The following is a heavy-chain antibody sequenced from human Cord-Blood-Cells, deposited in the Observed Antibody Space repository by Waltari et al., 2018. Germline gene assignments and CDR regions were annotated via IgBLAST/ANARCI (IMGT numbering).Heavy chain of an antibody. J-gene: IGHJ5*02. D-gene: IGHD6-13*01. CDR1: GGSFSGYY. CDR2: INHSGST. CDR3: AGSGYSSSWYDT. V-gene: IGHV4-34*01. Sequence: QVQLQQWGAGLLKPSETLSLTCAVYGGSFSGYYWSWIRQPPGKGLEWIGEINHSGSTNYNPSLKRRVTISVDTSKNQFSLKLSSVTAADTAVYYCAGSGYSSSWYDTWGQGTLVTVSS.